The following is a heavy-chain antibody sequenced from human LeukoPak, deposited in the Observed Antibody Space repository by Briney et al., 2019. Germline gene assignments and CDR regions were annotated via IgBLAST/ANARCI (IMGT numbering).Heavy chain of an antibody. CDR3: ARVSPRDEVYFDY. Sequence: ASVKVSCKASGYTFTGYYMHWVRQAPGQGLEWMGWINPNSGGTNYAQKFQGRVTMTRGTSISTAYMELSRLRSDDTAVYYCARVSPRDEVYFDYWGQGTLVTVSS. CDR1: GYTFTGYY. CDR2: INPNSGGT. V-gene: IGHV1-2*02. J-gene: IGHJ4*02.